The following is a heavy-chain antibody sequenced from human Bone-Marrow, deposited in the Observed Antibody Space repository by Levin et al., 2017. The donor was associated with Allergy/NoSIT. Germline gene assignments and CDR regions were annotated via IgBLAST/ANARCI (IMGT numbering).Heavy chain of an antibody. CDR1: GFTFSSYS. Sequence: KSGGSLRLSCAASGFTFSSYSMNWVRQAPGKGLEWVSSISSSSSYIYYADSVKGRFTISRDNAKNSLYLQMNSLRAEDTAVYYCARDLVTTVTLDWYFDLWGRGTLVTVSS. J-gene: IGHJ2*01. CDR2: ISSSSSYI. D-gene: IGHD4-17*01. CDR3: ARDLVTTVTLDWYFDL. V-gene: IGHV3-21*01.